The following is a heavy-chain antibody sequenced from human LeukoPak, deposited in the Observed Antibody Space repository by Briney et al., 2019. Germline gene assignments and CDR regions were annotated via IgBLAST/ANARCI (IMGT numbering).Heavy chain of an antibody. CDR3: ARGIAAAVYYYYYYMTS. Sequence: SETLSLTCAVYGGSFSGYYWSWIRQPPGKGLEWIGEINHSGSTNYNPSLKSRVTISVDTSKNQFSLKLSSVTAADTAVYYCARGIAAAVYYYYYYMTSGAKGPRSPSP. CDR1: GGSFSGYY. D-gene: IGHD6-13*01. CDR2: INHSGST. J-gene: IGHJ6*03. V-gene: IGHV4-34*01.